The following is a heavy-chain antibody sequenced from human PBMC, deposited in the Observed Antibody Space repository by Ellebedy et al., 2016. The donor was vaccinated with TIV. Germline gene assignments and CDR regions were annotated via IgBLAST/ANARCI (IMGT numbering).Heavy chain of an antibody. CDR2: MNGDGNER. CDR1: GFTFGTSW. Sequence: GESLKISCAVSGFTFGTSWMSWVRQAPGQGLEWVANMNGDGNERYYVDSVEGRFTISRDNTRNSLYLQMNSLRADDTAVYYCTKDGSGTMNFWGQGTLVTVSS. CDR3: TKDGSGTMNF. D-gene: IGHD1-1*01. V-gene: IGHV3-7*01. J-gene: IGHJ4*02.